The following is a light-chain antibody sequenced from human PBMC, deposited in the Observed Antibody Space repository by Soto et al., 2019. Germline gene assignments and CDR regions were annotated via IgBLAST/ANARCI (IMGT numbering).Light chain of an antibody. CDR1: QSISSW. J-gene: IGKJ5*01. Sequence: DIQMTQSPSTLSASVGDRVTITCRASQSISSWLAWYQQKPGKAPKLLIYKASSLESGVPSRFSGSGSGTEFTLTISRLQPDDFAAYYCQQYNRYPITFGPGTRLEIK. CDR3: QQYNRYPIT. CDR2: KAS. V-gene: IGKV1-5*03.